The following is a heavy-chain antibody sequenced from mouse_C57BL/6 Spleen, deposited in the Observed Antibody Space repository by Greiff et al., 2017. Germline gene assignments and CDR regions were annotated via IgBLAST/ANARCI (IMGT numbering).Heavy chain of an antibody. CDR3: ARGLLRRNFDV. V-gene: IGHV1-4*01. D-gene: IGHD1-1*01. CDR2: INPSSGYT. Sequence: VQLQQSGAELARPGASVKMSCKASGYTFTSYTMHWVKQRPGQGLEWIGYINPSSGYTKYNQKFKDKATLTADKSSSTAYMQLSSLTSEDSAVYYCARGLLRRNFDVWGTGTTVTVSS. J-gene: IGHJ1*03. CDR1: GYTFTSYT.